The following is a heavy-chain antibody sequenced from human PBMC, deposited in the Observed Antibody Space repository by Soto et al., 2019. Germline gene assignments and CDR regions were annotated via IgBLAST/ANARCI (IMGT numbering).Heavy chain of an antibody. D-gene: IGHD6-13*01. CDR2: IIPIFGTA. J-gene: IGHJ6*02. Sequence: SVKVSCKASGGTFSSYAISWVRQAPGQGLEWMGGIIPIFGTANYAQKFQGRVTITADESTSTAYMELSSLRSEDTAVYYCARDSKGIAAAKGFYYYYYGMDVWGQGTTVTVSS. CDR3: ARDSKGIAAAKGFYYYYYGMDV. CDR1: GGTFSSYA. V-gene: IGHV1-69*01.